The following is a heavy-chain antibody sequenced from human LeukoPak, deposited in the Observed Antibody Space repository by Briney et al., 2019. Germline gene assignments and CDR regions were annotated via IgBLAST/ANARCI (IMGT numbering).Heavy chain of an antibody. V-gene: IGHV3-30*18. J-gene: IGHJ4*02. Sequence: PGRSLRLSCAASGFTFSSYGMRWVRQAPGKGLEWVAVISYDGSNKYYADSVKGRFTISRDNSKNTLYLQMNSLRAEDTAVYYCAKETNYYDSSGYYPYFDYWGQGTLVTVSS. CDR2: ISYDGSNK. CDR3: AKETNYYDSSGYYPYFDY. CDR1: GFTFSSYG. D-gene: IGHD3-22*01.